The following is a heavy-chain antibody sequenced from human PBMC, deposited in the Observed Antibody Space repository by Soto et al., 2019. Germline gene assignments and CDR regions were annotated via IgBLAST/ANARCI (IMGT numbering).Heavy chain of an antibody. V-gene: IGHV3-30*18. D-gene: IGHD3-3*01. Sequence: GGSLRLSCAASGFTFSSYGMHWVRQAPGKGLEWVAVISYDGSNKYYADSVKGRFTISRDNSKNTLYLQMNSLRAEDTAVYYCAKEMRLVAYYDFWSGSSNWFDPWGQGTLVTVSS. CDR2: ISYDGSNK. CDR1: GFTFSSYG. CDR3: AKEMRLVAYYDFWSGSSNWFDP. J-gene: IGHJ5*02.